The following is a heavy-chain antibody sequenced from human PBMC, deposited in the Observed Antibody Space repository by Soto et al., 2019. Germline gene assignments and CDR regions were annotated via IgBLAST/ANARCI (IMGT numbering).Heavy chain of an antibody. D-gene: IGHD3-3*01. J-gene: IGHJ4*02. V-gene: IGHV4-59*01. CDR1: GGSISNYH. CDR3: ARVAADAYWSGYDDY. Sequence: QEQLQESGPRLVKPSETLSLTCSVSGGSISNYHWIWIRQPPGKGMEWIGYISYTGSTNYSPSLKSRVTILLATSKTQFSLKLRSVTAADTAVYYCARVAADAYWSGYDDYWGQGTLVTVSS. CDR2: ISYTGST.